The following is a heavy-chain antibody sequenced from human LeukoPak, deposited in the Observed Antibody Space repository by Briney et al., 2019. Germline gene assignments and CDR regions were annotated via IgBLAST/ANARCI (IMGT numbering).Heavy chain of an antibody. D-gene: IGHD3-3*01. V-gene: IGHV4-34*01. CDR1: GGSFSGYY. Sequence: PSETLSLTCAVYGGSFSGYYWSWVRQPPGKGLEWIGEINHSGSTNYNPSLKSRVTISVDTSKNQFSLKLSSVTAADTAVYYCARGRGYYDFWTPRVNWFDLWGQGTLVTVSS. J-gene: IGHJ5*02. CDR3: ARGRGYYDFWTPRVNWFDL. CDR2: INHSGST.